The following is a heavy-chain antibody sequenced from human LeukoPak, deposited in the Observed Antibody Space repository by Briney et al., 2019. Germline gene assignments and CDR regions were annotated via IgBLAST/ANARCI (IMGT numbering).Heavy chain of an antibody. CDR3: AKTHWGSYCSSTSCYPYFDY. CDR1: GFAFSSYA. CDR2: ISGSGGST. D-gene: IGHD2-2*01. V-gene: IGHV3-23*01. J-gene: IGHJ4*02. Sequence: GGSLRLSCAASGFAFSSYAMSWVRQAPGKGLEWVSAISGSGGSTYYADSVKGRFTISRDNSKNTLYLQMNGLRAEDTAVYYCAKTHWGSYCSSTSCYPYFDYWGQGTLVTVSS.